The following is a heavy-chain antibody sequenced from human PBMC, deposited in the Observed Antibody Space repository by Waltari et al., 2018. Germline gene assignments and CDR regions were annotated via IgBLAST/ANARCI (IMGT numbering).Heavy chain of an antibody. CDR1: GGSFSGYY. Sequence: QVQLQQWGAGLLKPSETLSLTCAVYGGSFSGYYWSWIRQPPGKGLEWIGEINHSGSTNYNPSLKSLVTISVDTSKNQFSLKLSSVTAADTAVYYCARADYYDSSGTFDYWGQGTLVTVSS. J-gene: IGHJ4*02. V-gene: IGHV4-34*01. CDR2: INHSGST. CDR3: ARADYYDSSGTFDY. D-gene: IGHD3-22*01.